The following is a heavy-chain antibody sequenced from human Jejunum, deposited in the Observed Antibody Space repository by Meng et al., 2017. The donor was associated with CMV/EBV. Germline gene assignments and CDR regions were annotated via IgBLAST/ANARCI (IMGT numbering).Heavy chain of an antibody. CDR1: GGSISTYF. D-gene: IGHD2-2*01. CDR2: VYYTGST. J-gene: IGHJ4*02. V-gene: IGHV4-59*01. CDR3: ARSCSSTTCRTDY. Sequence: SGGSISTYFWNWIRQSPGKGLEWIGHVYYTGSTIYNPSLKSRVTISVDPSKNQFSLQLRSVTAADTAVYFCARSCSSTTCRTDYWGQGALVTVSS.